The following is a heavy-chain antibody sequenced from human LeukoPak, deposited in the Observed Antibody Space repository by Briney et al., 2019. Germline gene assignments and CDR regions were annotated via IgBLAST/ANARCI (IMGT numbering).Heavy chain of an antibody. D-gene: IGHD5-12*01. CDR1: GFTVSSSD. CDR2: IYSGGST. J-gene: IGHJ6*02. CDR3: ARDGYSGYDYSRANYYYYYAMDV. Sequence: GGSLRLSCAASGFTVSSSDMGWVRQAPGKGLEWVSVIYSGGSTFYADSLKGRFTISRDNSKNTVYLQMNSLRAEDTAVYYCARDGYSGYDYSRANYYYYYAMDVWGQGTTVTVSS. V-gene: IGHV3-53*01.